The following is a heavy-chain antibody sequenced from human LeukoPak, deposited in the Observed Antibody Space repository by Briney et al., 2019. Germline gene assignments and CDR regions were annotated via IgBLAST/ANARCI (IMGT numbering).Heavy chain of an antibody. Sequence: SETLSLTCTVSGGSISSYYWSWIRQPPGKGLEWIGYIYYSGSTNYNPSLKSRVTISVDTSKNQFSLKLSSVTAADTAVYYCARMEALDSYGRFGYWGQGTLVTVSS. J-gene: IGHJ4*02. CDR1: GGSISSYY. CDR3: ARMEALDSYGRFGY. D-gene: IGHD5-18*01. V-gene: IGHV4-59*01. CDR2: IYYSGST.